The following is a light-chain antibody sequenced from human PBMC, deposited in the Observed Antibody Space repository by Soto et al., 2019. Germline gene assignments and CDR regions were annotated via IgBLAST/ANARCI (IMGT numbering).Light chain of an antibody. Sequence: CLWASVLGRVASTYGASQSISSYLNWYQQKPGKVPKLLIYAASSLQGGVPSRFSGSGSGTDFTLTISSLKPEDYATYYCQQSFRAPWTFSQGTKVDNK. J-gene: IGKJ1*01. V-gene: IGKV1-39*01. CDR1: QSISSY. CDR3: QQSFRAPWT. CDR2: AAS.